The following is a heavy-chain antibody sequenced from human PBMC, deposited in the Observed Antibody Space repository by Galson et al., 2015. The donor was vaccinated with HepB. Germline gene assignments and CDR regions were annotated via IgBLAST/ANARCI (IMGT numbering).Heavy chain of an antibody. Sequence: SLRLSCAASGFTFSSYAMSWVRQAPGKGLEWVSAISGSGGSTYYADSVKGRFTISRDNSKNTLYLQMNSLRAEDTAVYYCAKDHDSGGLGTTENCYDGMDVWGQGTTVTVSS. CDR3: AKDHDSGGLGTTENCYDGMDV. CDR2: ISGSGGST. D-gene: IGHD3-22*01. CDR1: GFTFSSYA. V-gene: IGHV3-23*01. J-gene: IGHJ6*02.